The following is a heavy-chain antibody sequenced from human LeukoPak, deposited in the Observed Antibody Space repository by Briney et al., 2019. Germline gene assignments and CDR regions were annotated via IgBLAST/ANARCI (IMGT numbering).Heavy chain of an antibody. J-gene: IGHJ4*02. CDR1: GGSISSYY. D-gene: IGHD3-10*01. Sequence: PSETLSLTCTVSGGSISSYYWSWIRQPPGKGLEWIGYIYYSGSTNYNPSLKSRVTISVDTSKNQFSLKLSSVTAADTAVYYCARLHGTDFDYWGQGTLVTVSS. CDR3: ARLHGTDFDY. CDR2: IYYSGST. V-gene: IGHV4-59*01.